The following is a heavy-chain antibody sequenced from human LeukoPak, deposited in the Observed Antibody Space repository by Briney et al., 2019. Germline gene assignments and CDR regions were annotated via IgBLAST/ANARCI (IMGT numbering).Heavy chain of an antibody. V-gene: IGHV3-15*01. CDR1: GFTFSNAW. CDR2: IKSKTDGGTT. J-gene: IGHJ4*02. CDR3: ANGLGYSSSPELGAYFDY. D-gene: IGHD6-6*01. Sequence: GGSLRLSCAASGFTFSNAWMSWVRQAPGKGLEWVGRIKSKTDGGTTDYAAPVKGRFTISRDDSKNTLYLQMNSLRAEDTAVYYCANGLGYSSSPELGAYFDYWGQGTLVTVSS.